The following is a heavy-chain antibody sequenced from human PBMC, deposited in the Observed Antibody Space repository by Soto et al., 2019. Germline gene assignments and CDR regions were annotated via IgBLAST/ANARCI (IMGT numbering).Heavy chain of an antibody. CDR1: CGSISSGGYS. CDR3: ARGGGWYYDFLTGALEL. CDR2: IYHSGST. Sequence: SETLSLTCTVSCGSISSGGYSWSFILQPPLKGLEWIGYIYHSGSTYYNPSLKSRVTISIDTSKNQFSLNVSSVTAADTAVYCCARGGGWYYDFLTGALELWGQGTLVTVSS. V-gene: IGHV4-30-2*01. D-gene: IGHD3-9*01. J-gene: IGHJ4*02.